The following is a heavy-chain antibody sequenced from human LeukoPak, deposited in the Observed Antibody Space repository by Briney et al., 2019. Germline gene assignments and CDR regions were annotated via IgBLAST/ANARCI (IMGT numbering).Heavy chain of an antibody. J-gene: IGHJ4*02. CDR2: IYYTGST. V-gene: IGHV4-39*01. D-gene: IGHD1-26*01. Sequence: SSETLSLTCAVSGASISGSGYYLGWIRQPPGKGLEWIGNIYYTGSTYYNASLQSRVTISIDTSKNQFSLRLNSVTAADTAMYYCVKSGGYGLIDYWDQGTLVTVSS. CDR3: VKSGGYGLIDY. CDR1: GASISGSGYY.